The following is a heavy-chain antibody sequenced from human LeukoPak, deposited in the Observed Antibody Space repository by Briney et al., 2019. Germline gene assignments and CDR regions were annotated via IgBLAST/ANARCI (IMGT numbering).Heavy chain of an antibody. CDR2: NRSKLYGGSV. V-gene: IGHV3-49*04. J-gene: IGHJ4*02. D-gene: IGHD4-11*01. CDR3: ARGGSDYNNYAYPY. CDR1: GFTFGGHA. Sequence: QPGRSLRLSCTASGFTFGGHAMTWVRQAPGKGLQWIGFNRSKLYGGSVDYAASVKGRFYVSRDDSMRIVYLEMSSLRTDDTAVYFCARGGSDYNNYAYPYWGQGTLVTVSS.